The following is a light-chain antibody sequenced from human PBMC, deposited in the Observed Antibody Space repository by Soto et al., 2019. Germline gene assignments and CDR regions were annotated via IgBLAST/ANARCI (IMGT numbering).Light chain of an antibody. V-gene: IGKV1-5*01. J-gene: IGKJ1*01. CDR2: AAS. CDR3: LQDYNYPPT. CDR1: QSISNW. Sequence: DIQMTQSPSTLPASVGDRVTITCRASQSISNWLAWYQQKPGTAPKLLIYAASSLQSGVPSRFSGSGSGTDFTLTISSLQPEDCATYYCLQDYNYPPTFGPGTKVDIK.